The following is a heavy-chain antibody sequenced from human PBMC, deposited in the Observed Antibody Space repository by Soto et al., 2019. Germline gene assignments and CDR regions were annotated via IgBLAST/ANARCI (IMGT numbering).Heavy chain of an antibody. D-gene: IGHD3-10*01. J-gene: IGHJ6*02. Sequence: QVHLVPSGAEVKQPGASVRVSCKASGYTFTNYDITWVRQATGQGLEWMGWMNPDRENTGSPQKIQGRVTLHVNTSINTAHMEVTSLRSEDTAVYYCTRAQFEFGSYFGLDVWGQGTTVTVSS. CDR1: GYTFTNYD. V-gene: IGHV1-8*01. CDR2: MNPDRENT. CDR3: TRAQFEFGSYFGLDV.